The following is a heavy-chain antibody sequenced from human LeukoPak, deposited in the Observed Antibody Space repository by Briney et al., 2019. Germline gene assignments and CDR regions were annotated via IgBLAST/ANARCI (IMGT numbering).Heavy chain of an antibody. Sequence: PSETLSLTCAVYGGSFSGYYWSWIRQPPGKGLECIGEINHSGSTNYNPSLKSRVTISVDTSKNQFSLKLNSVTAADTAVYYCARSHGSGSYYKNGIDYWGQGTLVTVSS. D-gene: IGHD3-10*01. CDR3: ARSHGSGSYYKNGIDY. CDR1: GGSFSGYY. CDR2: INHSGST. V-gene: IGHV4-34*01. J-gene: IGHJ4*02.